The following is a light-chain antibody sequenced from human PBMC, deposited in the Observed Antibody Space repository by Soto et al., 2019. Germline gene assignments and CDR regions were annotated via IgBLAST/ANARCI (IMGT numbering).Light chain of an antibody. CDR2: GPS. V-gene: IGKV3-20*01. CDR1: QSVSRRY. CDR3: LQYDTSPPRYT. J-gene: IGKJ2*01. Sequence: EVVLTQSPGTLSLSPGGRATLSCRASQSVSRRYLAWYQQKPGQAPRLLIFGPSSRATGIPDRVSGSGSGTDFTLTISSREPEDFAVYYCLQYDTSPPRYTFGQGTKLEIK.